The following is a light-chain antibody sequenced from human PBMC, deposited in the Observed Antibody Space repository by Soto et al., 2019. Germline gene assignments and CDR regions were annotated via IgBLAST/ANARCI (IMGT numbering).Light chain of an antibody. CDR2: YKSDSDK. V-gene: IGLV5-45*01. CDR3: MIWHSSAWV. Sequence: QLVLTQPASLSASPGASASLTCTLRSGINVGTYTIYWYQQKPGSPPQYLLRYKSDSDKQQGSGVPSRFSGSKDASANAGILLISGLQSEDDADYYCMIWHSSAWVFGGGTKLTVL. J-gene: IGLJ3*02. CDR1: SGINVGTYT.